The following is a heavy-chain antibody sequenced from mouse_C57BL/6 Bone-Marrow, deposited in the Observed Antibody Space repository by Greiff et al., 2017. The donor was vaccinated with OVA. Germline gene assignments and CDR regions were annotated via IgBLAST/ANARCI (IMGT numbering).Heavy chain of an antibody. V-gene: IGHV5-17*01. CDR1: GFTFSDYG. CDR2: ISSGSSTI. Sequence: EVKVVESGGGLVKPGGPLKLSCAASGFTFSDYGMHWVRQAPEKGLEWVAYISSGSSTIYYADTVKGRFTISRDNAKNTLFLQMTSLRSEDTAMKYCARPRLRSFMDYWGQGTSVTVSS. CDR3: ARPRLRSFMDY. J-gene: IGHJ4*01. D-gene: IGHD1-1*01.